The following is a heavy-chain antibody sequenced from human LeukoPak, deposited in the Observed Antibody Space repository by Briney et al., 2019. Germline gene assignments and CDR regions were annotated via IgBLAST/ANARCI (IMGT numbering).Heavy chain of an antibody. Sequence: GGSLRLSCAAPGFTFSSYGMHWVRQAPGKGLEWVAVIWYDGSNKYYADSVKGRFTISRDNSKNTLYLQMNSLRAEDTAVYYCARDTGYCSGGSCYSADWFDPWGQGTLVTVSS. CDR2: IWYDGSNK. D-gene: IGHD2-15*01. CDR3: ARDTGYCSGGSCYSADWFDP. CDR1: GFTFSSYG. V-gene: IGHV3-33*01. J-gene: IGHJ5*02.